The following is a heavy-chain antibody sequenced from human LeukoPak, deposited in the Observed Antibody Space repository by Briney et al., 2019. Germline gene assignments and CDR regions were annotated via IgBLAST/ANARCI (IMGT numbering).Heavy chain of an antibody. D-gene: IGHD6-19*01. J-gene: IGHJ4*02. Sequence: ASVKVSCKASRYTFTGYYMHWVRQAPGQGLEWMGQINPNSGGTNYAQKFQGRVTMTRDTSISTAYMELSRLRSDDTAVYYCARVNLAVAHRWIDYWGQGTLVTLSS. CDR3: ARVNLAVAHRWIDY. CDR2: INPNSGGT. V-gene: IGHV1-2*06. CDR1: RYTFTGYY.